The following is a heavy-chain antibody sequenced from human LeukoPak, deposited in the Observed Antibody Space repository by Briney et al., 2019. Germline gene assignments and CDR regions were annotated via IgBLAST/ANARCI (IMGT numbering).Heavy chain of an antibody. V-gene: IGHV3-48*01. CDR2: ISSSSSTI. CDR1: GFTFSSYA. J-gene: IGHJ3*02. D-gene: IGHD6-13*01. CDR3: ATGYSSSWYTFDI. Sequence: GGSLRLSCAASGFTFSSYAMHWVRQAPGKGLEWVSYISSSSSTIYYADSVKGRFTISRDNAKNSLYLQMNSLRAEDTAVYYCATGYSSSWYTFDIWGQGTMVTVSS.